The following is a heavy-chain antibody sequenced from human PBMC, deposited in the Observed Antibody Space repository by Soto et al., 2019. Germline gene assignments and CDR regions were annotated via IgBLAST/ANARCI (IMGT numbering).Heavy chain of an antibody. CDR1: GFSLSSSGVG. Sequence: QITLKESGPTLVKPTQTLTLTCTFSGFSLSSSGVGVGWIRQPPGKAPEWLALIYWDEDKRYSPSLKTRLTIPNATSTSEVVPPTTNIAPVDTATYYCAHKGGLSAGMHVRGQGTTVTVSS. CDR2: IYWDEDK. CDR3: AHKGGLSAGMHV. J-gene: IGHJ6*02. V-gene: IGHV2-5*02. D-gene: IGHD1-26*01.